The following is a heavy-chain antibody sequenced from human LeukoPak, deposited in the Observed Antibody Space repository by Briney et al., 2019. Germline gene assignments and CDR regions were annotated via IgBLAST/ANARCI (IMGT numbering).Heavy chain of an antibody. CDR3: AKGRVGTNGVLEH. J-gene: IGHJ1*01. D-gene: IGHD1-26*01. V-gene: IGHV3-23*01. CDR2: IGVSGGST. Sequence: GGSLRLSCAASGLTFSEYAMSWVRRVPGMGLEWVSTIGVSGGSTNYADSVRGRFTISRDNSKNTLYLQINSLRADDTAVYYCAKGRVGTNGVLEHWGQGTLVTVSS. CDR1: GLTFSEYA.